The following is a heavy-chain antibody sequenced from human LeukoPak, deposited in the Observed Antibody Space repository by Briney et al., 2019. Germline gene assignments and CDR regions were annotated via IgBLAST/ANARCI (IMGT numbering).Heavy chain of an antibody. V-gene: IGHV3-11*01. CDR2: ISSSGSTI. CDR1: GVTFSDYY. J-gene: IGHJ4*02. Sequence: KSGGSLRLSCAASGVTFSDYYMSWIRQAPGKGLEWVSYISSSGSTIYYADSVKGRFTISRDNAKNSLYLQMNSLRAEDTAVYYCARPGHYIYYFDYWGQGTLVTVSS. D-gene: IGHD4-4*01. CDR3: ARPGHYIYYFDY.